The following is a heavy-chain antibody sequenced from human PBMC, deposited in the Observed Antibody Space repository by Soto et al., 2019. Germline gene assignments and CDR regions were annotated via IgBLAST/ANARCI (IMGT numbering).Heavy chain of an antibody. D-gene: IGHD3-22*01. CDR3: ARELNTESSAYYSFAF. CDR1: GYIFTAYG. CDR2: VSTKDDRT. Sequence: QVQLVQSGPEVKMPGASVKVSCKTSGYIFTAYGLAWLRQAPGQRPEWMGWVSTKDDRTNYAQKFQGRVTMTTDRSTTTTYMELRSLRPDDTAVYYCARELNTESSAYYSFAFWGQGTLVTVSS. V-gene: IGHV1-18*01. J-gene: IGHJ4*02.